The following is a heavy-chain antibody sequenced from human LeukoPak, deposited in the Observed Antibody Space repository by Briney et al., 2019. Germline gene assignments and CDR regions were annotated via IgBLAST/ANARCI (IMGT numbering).Heavy chain of an antibody. CDR1: GYNFTKFW. CDR2: IFPGDSDT. V-gene: IGHV5-51*01. Sequence: GESLQISCKGSGYNFTKFWLGWVRQMPGKGLEWMEIIFPGDSDTRYSPSFEGQVTISADKSLSTAYLQWTSLNVSDTAMYYCAVTTLDNWFDHWGQGTLVTVSS. D-gene: IGHD2-15*01. CDR3: AVTTLDNWFDH. J-gene: IGHJ5*02.